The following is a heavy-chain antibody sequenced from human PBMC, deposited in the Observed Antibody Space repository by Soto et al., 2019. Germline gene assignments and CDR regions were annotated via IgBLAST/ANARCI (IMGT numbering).Heavy chain of an antibody. D-gene: IGHD4-17*01. Sequence: SLRLSCAASGFTVSSNYMSWVRQAPGKGLEWVSVIYSGGSTYYADSVKGRFTISRDNSKNTLYLQMNSLRAEDTAVYYCARDHPDYGGFDYWGQGTLVTVSS. J-gene: IGHJ4*02. CDR3: ARDHPDYGGFDY. CDR2: IYSGGST. CDR1: GFTVSSNY. V-gene: IGHV3-53*01.